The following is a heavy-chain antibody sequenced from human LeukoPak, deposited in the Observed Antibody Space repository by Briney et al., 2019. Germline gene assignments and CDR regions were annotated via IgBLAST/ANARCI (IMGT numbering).Heavy chain of an antibody. CDR1: GFTFSNYA. CDR3: AKWGDYDVLTGYYVPDY. V-gene: IGHV3-23*01. J-gene: IGHJ4*02. CDR2: ILGSGGST. Sequence: PGGSLRLSCAASGFTFSNYAMSWVRRAPGEGLEWVPAILGSGGSTYYADSVKGRFTVSRDNSKSTLYLQMNSLRAEDTALYYCAKWGDYDVLTGYYVPDYWGQGTLVTVSS. D-gene: IGHD3-9*01.